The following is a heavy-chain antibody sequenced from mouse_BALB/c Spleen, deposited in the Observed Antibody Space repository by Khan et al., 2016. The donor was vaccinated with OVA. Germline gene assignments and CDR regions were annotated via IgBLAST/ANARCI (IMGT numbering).Heavy chain of an antibody. V-gene: IGHV2-9*02. J-gene: IGHJ2*01. D-gene: IGHD1-3*01. CDR1: GFSLTSYG. CDR3: ARLEDI. CDR2: IWAGGSN. Sequence: QVQLKQSGPGLVAPSQSLSITCTVTGFSLTSYGAYWVRQPPGKGKVWRGVIWAGGSNNYNSALMSRLSISKENSKSQVFLKMNNLQTDDTSMYYCARLEDIWGQGTTLTVSS.